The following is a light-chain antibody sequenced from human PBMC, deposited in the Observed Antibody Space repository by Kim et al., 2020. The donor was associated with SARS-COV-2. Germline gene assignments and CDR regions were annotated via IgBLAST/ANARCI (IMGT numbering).Light chain of an antibody. V-gene: IGKV1-33*01. J-gene: IGKJ4*01. Sequence: DIQMTQSPSSLSASVGDRVTITCQASQDISNYLNWYQQKPGKAPKLLIYDASNLETVVPSRFSGSGSGTDFTFTISSLQPEDIATYYCQQYDNLPLTFGGGTKVDIK. CDR3: QQYDNLPLT. CDR2: DAS. CDR1: QDISNY.